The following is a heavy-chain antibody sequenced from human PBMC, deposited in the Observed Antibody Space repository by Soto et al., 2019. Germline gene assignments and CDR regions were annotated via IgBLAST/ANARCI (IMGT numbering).Heavy chain of an antibody. J-gene: IGHJ5*02. CDR3: ASQRLGTYYDFWSGSNYWFDP. V-gene: IGHV1-69*01. D-gene: IGHD3-3*01. Sequence: QVQLVQSGAEVKKPGSSVKVSCKASGGTFSSYAISWVRQAPGQGLEWMGGIIPIFGTANYAQKFQGRVTITADESTRTAYMELSSLRSEDTDVYYCASQRLGTYYDFWSGSNYWFDPWCQGTLVTVSS. CDR2: IIPIFGTA. CDR1: GGTFSSYA.